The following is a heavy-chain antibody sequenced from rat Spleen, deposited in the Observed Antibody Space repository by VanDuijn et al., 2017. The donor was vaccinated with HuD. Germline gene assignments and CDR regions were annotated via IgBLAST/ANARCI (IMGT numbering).Heavy chain of an antibody. Sequence: EVQLVESGGGLVQPGRSLKLSCAASGFTFSNYGMAWVRQTPTKGLEWVASITNASGRTYYPDSVKGRFTISRDTAQNTLYLQMNSLRSEDTATYYCATGPRILRLDWFAYWGQGTLVTVSS. CDR2: ITNASGRT. CDR1: GFTFSNYG. V-gene: IGHV5S13*01. J-gene: IGHJ3*01. D-gene: IGHD1-6*01. CDR3: ATGPRILRLDWFAY.